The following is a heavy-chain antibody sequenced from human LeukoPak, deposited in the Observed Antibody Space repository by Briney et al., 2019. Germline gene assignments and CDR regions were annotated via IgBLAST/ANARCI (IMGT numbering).Heavy chain of an antibody. D-gene: IGHD2-21*01. Sequence: GGSLRLSCVSSAFTFSSQWMHWVRQVPGRLPMWVSGINSEGKSTAYADSVKGRFTISRDNARNTMYLQMNSLRAEDTAVYYCASTPPERCSGHDCYPYFDYWGQGTLVTVSS. V-gene: IGHV3-74*03. J-gene: IGHJ4*02. CDR3: ASTPPERCSGHDCYPYFDY. CDR1: AFTFSSQW. CDR2: INSEGKST.